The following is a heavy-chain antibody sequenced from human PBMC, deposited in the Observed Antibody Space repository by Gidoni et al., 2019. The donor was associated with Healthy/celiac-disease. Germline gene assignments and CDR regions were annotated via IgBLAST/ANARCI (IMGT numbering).Heavy chain of an antibody. D-gene: IGHD2-15*01. J-gene: IGHJ4*02. CDR2: IYYSGST. Sequence: PPGKGLEWIGSIYYSGSTYYNPSLKSRVTISVDTSKNQFSLKLSSVTAADTAVYDCASRLAPRYCSGGSCRDYWGQGTLVTVSS. CDR3: ASRLAPRYCSGGSCRDY. V-gene: IGHV4-39*01.